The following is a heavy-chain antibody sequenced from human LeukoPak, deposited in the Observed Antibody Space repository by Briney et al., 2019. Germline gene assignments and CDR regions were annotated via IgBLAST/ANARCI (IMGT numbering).Heavy chain of an antibody. V-gene: IGHV4-59*01. J-gene: IGHJ6*03. CDR2: IYYSGST. Sequence: SETLSLTCTVSGDSINSYYWSWIRQPPGKGLEWIGYIYYSGSTNYNPSLKSRVTISVDTSKNQFSLKLSSVTAADTAVYYCARGYGTLYYYYMDVWGKGTAVTVSS. CDR1: GDSINSYY. CDR3: ARGYGTLYYYYMDV. D-gene: IGHD3-16*01.